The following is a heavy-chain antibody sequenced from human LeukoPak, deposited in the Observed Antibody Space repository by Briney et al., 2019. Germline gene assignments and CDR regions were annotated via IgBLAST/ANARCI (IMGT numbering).Heavy chain of an antibody. J-gene: IGHJ4*02. V-gene: IGHV4-59*11. CDR3: ARERYEVSVFGVLQYYFDS. D-gene: IGHD3-3*01. CDR1: VVSIGSHY. Sequence: PSETLSLTCTVSVVSIGSHYWSWVRQSPGRGLEWIDYIYYSGATNYNPSLKSRVIISLDTSKNQFSLKMNSLTAADTAVYYCARERYEVSVFGVLQYYFDSWGQGTLVTVSS. CDR2: IYYSGAT.